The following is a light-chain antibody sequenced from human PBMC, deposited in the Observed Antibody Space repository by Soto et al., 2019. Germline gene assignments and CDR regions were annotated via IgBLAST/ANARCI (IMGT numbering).Light chain of an antibody. Sequence: QSVLTQPPSASGSPGQSVTISCTGTSSDVGDNYVSWYQLHLGKAPKLIIYEVSQRPSGVPDRFSGSKSGNTASLTVSGLQADDEADYYCNSYVGSNNYVFGTGTKVTV. J-gene: IGLJ1*01. CDR3: NSYVGSNNYV. V-gene: IGLV2-8*01. CDR1: SSDVGDNY. CDR2: EVS.